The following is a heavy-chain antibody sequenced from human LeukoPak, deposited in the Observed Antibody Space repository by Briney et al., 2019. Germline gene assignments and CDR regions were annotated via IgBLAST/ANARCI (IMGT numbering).Heavy chain of an antibody. CDR2: ISWDGGST. CDR1: GFTFDDYT. D-gene: IGHD6-19*01. CDR3: AKDKAVADPLGYYFDY. J-gene: IGHJ4*02. Sequence: SGGSLRLSCAASGFTFDDYTMHWVRQAPGKGLEWVSLISWDGGSTYYADSVKGRFTISRDNSKNSLYLQMNSLRTEDTALYYCAKDKAVADPLGYYFDYWGQGTLVTVSS. V-gene: IGHV3-43*01.